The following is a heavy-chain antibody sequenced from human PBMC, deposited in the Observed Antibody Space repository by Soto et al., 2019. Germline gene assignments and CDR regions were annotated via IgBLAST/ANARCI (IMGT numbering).Heavy chain of an antibody. CDR1: GLTFRSYW. Sequence: EVQLVESGGGLVQPGESLRLSCAASGLTFRSYWMHWVRQAPGKGLVWVSRINTDGSVARYVDSVKGRFTISRDNAKNSLYLHMNSLRAQDTAVYYGVKDMQLWRLDAWGQGTVVTVSS. J-gene: IGHJ5*02. D-gene: IGHD2-15*01. V-gene: IGHV3-74*01. CDR2: INTDGSVA. CDR3: VKDMQLWRLDA.